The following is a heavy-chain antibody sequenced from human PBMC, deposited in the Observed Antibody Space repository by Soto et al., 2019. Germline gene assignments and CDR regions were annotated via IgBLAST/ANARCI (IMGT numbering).Heavy chain of an antibody. Sequence: EVQVVESGGDLVQPGGSLRLSCTASEFTFSSHWMHWVRQAPGKGLVWVARVKSDGTITTYEDSVKGRFTISTDNAKNTLYLQMTSLRVEDTAVYYCVREVTGKEILTGYYPTFDVWGQGTQVTVSS. CDR1: EFTFSSHW. CDR2: VKSDGTIT. J-gene: IGHJ3*01. V-gene: IGHV3-74*03. CDR3: VREVTGKEILTGYYPTFDV. D-gene: IGHD3-9*01.